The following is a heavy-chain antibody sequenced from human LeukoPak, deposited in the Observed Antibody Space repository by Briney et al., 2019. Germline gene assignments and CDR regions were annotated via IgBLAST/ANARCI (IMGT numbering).Heavy chain of an antibody. CDR3: AREVRDRALDI. Sequence: PSQTLSLTCAVSGGSISSGGYSWSWIRQPPGKGLEWIGYIYHSGSTYYNPSLKSRVTISVDRSKNQFSLKLSSVTAADTAVYYCAREVRDRALDIWGQGTMVTVSS. CDR1: GGSISSGGYS. CDR2: IYHSGST. V-gene: IGHV4-30-2*01. J-gene: IGHJ3*02. D-gene: IGHD2-15*01.